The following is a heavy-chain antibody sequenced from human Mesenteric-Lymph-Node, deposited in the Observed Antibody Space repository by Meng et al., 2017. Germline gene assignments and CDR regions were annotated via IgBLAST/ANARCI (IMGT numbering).Heavy chain of an antibody. V-gene: IGHV4-39*07. CDR3: ARDGYSSGWYVGYFDY. D-gene: IGHD6-19*01. Sequence: SETLSLTCNVSGGSISSNYWTWIRQPPGKGLEWIGSIYYSGSTYYNPSLKSRVTISVDTSKNQFSLKLSSVTAADTAVYYCARDGYSSGWYVGYFDYWGQGTLVTVSS. J-gene: IGHJ4*02. CDR1: GGSISSNY. CDR2: IYYSGST.